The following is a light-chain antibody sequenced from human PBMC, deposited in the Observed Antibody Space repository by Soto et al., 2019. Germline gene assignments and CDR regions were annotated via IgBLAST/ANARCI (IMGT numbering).Light chain of an antibody. V-gene: IGKV2-28*01. J-gene: IGKJ2*01. CDR2: LGS. Sequence: DIVMTQSPLSLPVTPGEPASISCRSSQSLLHSNGYNYLDWYLQKPGQSPQLLIYLGSNRASGVPDRFSGSGSGTEFTLKISRVEAENVWVYYRRQALQTPYTFGQGNKMEIK. CDR3: RQALQTPYT. CDR1: QSLLHSNGYNY.